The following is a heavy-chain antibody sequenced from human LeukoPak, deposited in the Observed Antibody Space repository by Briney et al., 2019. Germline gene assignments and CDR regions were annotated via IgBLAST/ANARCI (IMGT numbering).Heavy chain of an antibody. Sequence: PSETLSLTCTVFGDTISSTTYYWGWIRQPPGKGLEWLGSIYYNGNTYYNPSLKSRVTISVDTSMSQFSLRLSSVTAADTAVYYCARRRAYYGSGSRYYYMDVWGKGTTVTISS. V-gene: IGHV4-39*01. CDR3: ARRRAYYGSGSRYYYMDV. J-gene: IGHJ6*03. CDR2: IYYNGNT. D-gene: IGHD3-10*01. CDR1: GDTISSTTYY.